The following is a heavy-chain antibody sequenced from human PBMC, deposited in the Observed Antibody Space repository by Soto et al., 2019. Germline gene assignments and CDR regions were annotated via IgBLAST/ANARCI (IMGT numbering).Heavy chain of an antibody. CDR2: IYYSGNI. CDR1: GGSITTTSYY. V-gene: IGHV4-39*01. D-gene: IGHD3-9*01. CDR3: ARQPMTAYDILTGSLTYFDF. Sequence: SETLSLTCSVSGGSITTTSYYWGWIRQPPGKGLEWIAAIYYSGNIYHNPSLKSRVTMSIDTSTNQFSLKMSSVTAADTAVYYCARQPMTAYDILTGSLTYFDFWGQGTLVTVSS. J-gene: IGHJ4*02.